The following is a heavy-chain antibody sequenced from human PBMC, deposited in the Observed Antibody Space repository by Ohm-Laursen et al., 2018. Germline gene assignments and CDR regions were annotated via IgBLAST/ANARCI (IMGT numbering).Heavy chain of an antibody. CDR3: ARDRGGYSGYEVDY. V-gene: IGHV4-59*01. CDR2: IYYSGST. J-gene: IGHJ4*02. Sequence: GTLSLTCSVYGGSFRDYYWSWIRQPPGKGLEWIGYIYYSGSTNYNPSLKSRVTISVDTSKNQFSLKLSSVTAADTAVYYCARDRGGYSGYEVDYWGQGTLVTVSS. CDR1: GGSFRDYY. D-gene: IGHD5-12*01.